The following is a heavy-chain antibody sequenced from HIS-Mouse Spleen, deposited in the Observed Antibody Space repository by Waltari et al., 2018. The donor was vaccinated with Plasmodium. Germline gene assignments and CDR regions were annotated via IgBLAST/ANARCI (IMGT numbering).Heavy chain of an antibody. D-gene: IGHD6-13*01. J-gene: IGHJ4*02. CDR3: ARSIAATVTFYFDY. CDR1: GGSIRSGGYY. V-gene: IGHV4-31*03. Sequence: QVQLQESGPGLVKPSQTLSLTCTVSGGSIRSGGYYWSWIRQHPGKGLEWIGYIYYSGSTYYNPSLKSRVTIAVDTSKNQFSLKRSSVTAADTAVYYCARSIAATVTFYFDYWGQGTLVTVSS. CDR2: IYYSGST.